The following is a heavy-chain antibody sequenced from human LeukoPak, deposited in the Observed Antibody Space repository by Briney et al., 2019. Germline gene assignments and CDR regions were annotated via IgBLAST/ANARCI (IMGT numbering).Heavy chain of an antibody. V-gene: IGHV3-20*04. CDR2: INWYGGST. D-gene: IGHD6-13*01. CDR1: GFTFSSYG. J-gene: IGHJ5*02. CDR3: ARDSTPDSSSWYFGSNWFDP. Sequence: GGSLRLSCAASGFTFSSYGMSWVRQAPGKGLEWVSGINWYGGSTGYADSVKGRFTISRDNAKNSLYLQMTSLRAEDTALYYCARDSTPDSSSWYFGSNWFDPWGQGTLVTVSS.